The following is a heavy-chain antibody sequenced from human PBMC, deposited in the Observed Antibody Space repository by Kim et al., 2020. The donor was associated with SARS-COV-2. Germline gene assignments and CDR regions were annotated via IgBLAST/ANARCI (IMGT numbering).Heavy chain of an antibody. Sequence: GGSLRLSCAASGFTFSSYAMSWVRQAPGKGLEWVSVIYSGGSSTYYADSVKGRFTISRDNSKNTLYLQMNSLRAEDTAVYYCAKSVGDSSGGYTDYGMD. CDR1: GFTFSSYA. CDR2: IYSGGSST. CDR3: AKSVGDSSGGYTDYGMD. D-gene: IGHD6-19*01. J-gene: IGHJ6*01. V-gene: IGHV3-23*03.